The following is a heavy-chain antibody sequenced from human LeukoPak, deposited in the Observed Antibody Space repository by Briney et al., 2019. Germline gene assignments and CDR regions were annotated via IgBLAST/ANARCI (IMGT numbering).Heavy chain of an antibody. V-gene: IGHV3-53*01. CDR3: ARGGVLYYHDAFDI. Sequence: GGSLRLSCAASGFTVSRNYMSWVRQAPGKGLEWVSVIYSGGSTYYADSVKGRFTISRDNSKNTLYLQMNRLRAEDTAVYYCARGGVLYYHDAFDIWGQGTMVTVSS. J-gene: IGHJ3*02. CDR1: GFTVSRNY. CDR2: IYSGGST. D-gene: IGHD2-8*01.